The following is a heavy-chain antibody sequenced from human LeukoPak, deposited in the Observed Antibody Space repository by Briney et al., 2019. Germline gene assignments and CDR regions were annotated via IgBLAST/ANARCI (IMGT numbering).Heavy chain of an antibody. D-gene: IGHD2-2*01. CDR3: AKGLYCSSTSCYRPPFDY. J-gene: IGHJ4*02. CDR1: GFPFSSYG. CDR2: ISYDGSNK. Sequence: GGSLRLSCAASGFPFSSYGMHWVRQAPGKGLEWVAVISYDGSNKYYADSVKGRFTISRDNSKNTLYLLMNSLRAEDTAVYYCAKGLYCSSTSCYRPPFDYWGQGTLVTVSS. V-gene: IGHV3-30*18.